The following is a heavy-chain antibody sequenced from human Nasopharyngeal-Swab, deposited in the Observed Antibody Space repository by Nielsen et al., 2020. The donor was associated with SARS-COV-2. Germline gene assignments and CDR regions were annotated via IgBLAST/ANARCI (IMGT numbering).Heavy chain of an antibody. D-gene: IGHD1-26*01. J-gene: IGHJ4*02. CDR1: DGSVSTTTYF. V-gene: IGHV4-39*01. Sequence: SETLSLTCPVSDGSVSTTTYFWGWIRQPPGKGLEWIGTVYYSGSTYYNPSLKSRVTISVDTSKNQFSLKLNSVTATDTAVYYCARGYGSFPYYFDHWGQGTLVTVSS. CDR3: ARGYGSFPYYFDH. CDR2: VYYSGST.